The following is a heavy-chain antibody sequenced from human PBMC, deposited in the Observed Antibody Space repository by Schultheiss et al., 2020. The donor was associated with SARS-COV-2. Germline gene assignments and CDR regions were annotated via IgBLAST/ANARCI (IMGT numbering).Heavy chain of an antibody. CDR2: IYYSGST. CDR3: AGGSYVFWSG. Sequence: SETLSLTCTVSGGSISSSSYYWGWIRQPPGKGLEWIGSIYYSGSTYYNPSLKSRVTISVDTSKNQFSLTLSSVSAADTAVYYCAGGSYVFWSGWGQGTLVTVSS. J-gene: IGHJ4*02. D-gene: IGHD3-3*01. CDR1: GGSISSSSYY. V-gene: IGHV4-39*01.